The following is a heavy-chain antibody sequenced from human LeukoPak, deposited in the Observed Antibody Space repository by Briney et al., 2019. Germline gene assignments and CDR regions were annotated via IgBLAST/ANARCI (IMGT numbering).Heavy chain of an antibody. Sequence: ESLKVSCKASGYTFTSYDINCVRQATGQGLEWMGWTNPNSGKVGYAQKFQGRVTITTNTSISTVYTELCSLTSEDTAVYFCARGGYGYFGVNWCDPWGQGTLVTVSS. V-gene: IGHV1-8*01. J-gene: IGHJ5*02. CDR2: TNPNSGKV. CDR3: ARGGYGYFGVNWCDP. CDR1: GYTFTSYD. D-gene: IGHD3-10*01.